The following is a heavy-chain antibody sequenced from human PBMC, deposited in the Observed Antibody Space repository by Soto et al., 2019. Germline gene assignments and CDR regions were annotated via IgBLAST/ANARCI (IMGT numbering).Heavy chain of an antibody. CDR1: GVSLSSYD. J-gene: IGHJ4*02. D-gene: IGHD2-2*01. Sequence: SETLSLTWTVAGVSLSSYDGSWIRQPPGKGLEWIGYIYYSGSTNYNPSLKSRVTISVDTSKNQFSLKLSSVTAADTAVYYCASGEERVAMPSGYSGQGTLVTVSS. V-gene: IGHV4-59*01. CDR3: ASGEERVAMPSGY. CDR2: IYYSGST.